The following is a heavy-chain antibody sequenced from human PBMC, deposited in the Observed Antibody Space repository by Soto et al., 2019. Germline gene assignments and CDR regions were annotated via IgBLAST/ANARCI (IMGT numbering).Heavy chain of an antibody. CDR3: ARYRREAVAGYTLDN. CDR2: VYNSGST. J-gene: IGHJ4*02. V-gene: IGHV4-59*01. D-gene: IGHD6-13*01. CDR1: GGSIITNY. Sequence: SEPLYLTCAVSGGSIITNYWTWIRPPPGKGLEWIGYVYNSGSTNYNPSLKSRVTISEDTSKSQFSLKVNSMTAADTAVYYCARYRREAVAGYTLDNWGQGILVTVSS.